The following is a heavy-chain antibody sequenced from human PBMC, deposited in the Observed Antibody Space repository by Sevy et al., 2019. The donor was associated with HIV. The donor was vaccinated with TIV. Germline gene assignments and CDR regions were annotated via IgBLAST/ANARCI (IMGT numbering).Heavy chain of an antibody. D-gene: IGHD3-3*01. Sequence: EGSLRLSCAASGFTVSSYYMSWVRQAPGKALEWVSVIDSGGSTYYADSVKGRFTISRDNSKNTLYLQMNSLRAEGTAVYYCASTSPIIPWSGYYPDVWGQGTTVTVSS. V-gene: IGHV3-53*01. CDR2: IDSGGST. J-gene: IGHJ6*02. CDR1: GFTVSSYY. CDR3: ASTSPIIPWSGYYPDV.